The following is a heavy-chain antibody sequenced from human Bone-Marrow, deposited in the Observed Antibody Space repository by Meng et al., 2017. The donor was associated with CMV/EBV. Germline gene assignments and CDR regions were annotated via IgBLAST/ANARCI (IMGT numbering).Heavy chain of an antibody. CDR3: SRRPPPLRA. CDR1: GCTFSEYY. V-gene: IGHV3-11*01. CDR2: ISSSGGTI. Sequence: RLSCVASGCTFSEYYMGWIRQAPGKGLEFVASISSSGGTIYYADSVKGRFTISRDNAKKSLYLQMTSLKVDDTAVYYCSRRPPPLRAWGQGTLVTVSS. J-gene: IGHJ5*02.